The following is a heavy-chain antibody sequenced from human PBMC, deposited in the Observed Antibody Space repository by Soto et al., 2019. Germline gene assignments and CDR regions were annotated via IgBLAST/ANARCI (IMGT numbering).Heavy chain of an antibody. Sequence: VASVKVSCKASGYSFTAYFMHWVRQAPGQGLEWMGIVHPSGGNTNYAQKFQGRVTMTWDTSTTTVYMELSSLRSDDTAVYYCARAPYSSSSFFFDYWGQGTPVTVS. CDR2: VHPSGGNT. V-gene: IGHV1-46*01. D-gene: IGHD6-6*01. CDR1: GYSFTAYF. CDR3: ARAPYSSSSFFFDY. J-gene: IGHJ4*02.